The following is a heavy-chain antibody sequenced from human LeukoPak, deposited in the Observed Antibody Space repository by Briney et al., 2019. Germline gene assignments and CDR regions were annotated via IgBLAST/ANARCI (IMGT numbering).Heavy chain of an antibody. CDR1: GFTVSSNY. CDR3: ARDRGYGYGFFDY. V-gene: IGHV3-53*01. CDR2: IYSGGST. Sequence: GGSLRLSCAASGFTVSSNYMSWVRQAPGKGLEWVSVIYSGGSTYYADSVKGRFIISRDSSTDTLYLQMNSLRVEDTAVYFCARDRGYGYGFFDYWGQGTLVTVSS. D-gene: IGHD5-18*01. J-gene: IGHJ4*02.